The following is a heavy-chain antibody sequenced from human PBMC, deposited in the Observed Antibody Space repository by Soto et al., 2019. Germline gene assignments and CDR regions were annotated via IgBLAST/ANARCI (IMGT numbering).Heavy chain of an antibody. Sequence: GGSLRLSCAASGFTFSSYAMSWVRQAPGKGLEWVSAISGSGGSTYYADSVKGRFTISRDNSKNTLYLQMNSLRAEDTAVYYCAKESALYCSSTSCYNAGSYYYYGMDVWGQGTTVTVSS. D-gene: IGHD2-2*01. CDR3: AKESALYCSSTSCYNAGSYYYYGMDV. CDR2: ISGSGGST. J-gene: IGHJ6*02. V-gene: IGHV3-23*01. CDR1: GFTFSSYA.